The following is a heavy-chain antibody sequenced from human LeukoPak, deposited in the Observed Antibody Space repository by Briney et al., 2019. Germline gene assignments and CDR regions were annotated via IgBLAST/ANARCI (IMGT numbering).Heavy chain of an antibody. D-gene: IGHD3-3*01. Sequence: PSETLSLTCTVSGGSISSGSYYWSWLRQPAGMGLEWIGRIYTSGSTNYNPSLKSRVTISVDTSKNQFSLKLSSVTAADTAVYYCAREYYDFWSGPNWFDPWGQGTLVTVSS. V-gene: IGHV4-61*02. CDR2: IYTSGST. CDR3: AREYYDFWSGPNWFDP. J-gene: IGHJ5*02. CDR1: GGSISSGSYY.